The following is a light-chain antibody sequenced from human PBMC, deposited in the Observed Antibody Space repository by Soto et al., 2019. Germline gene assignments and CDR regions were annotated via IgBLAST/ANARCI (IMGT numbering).Light chain of an antibody. Sequence: EIVLTQSPATLSLSPGERATLSCRASQSVSSYLAWYQQKRGQAPRLLIYDASNRATGIPARFSGSGSGTYFTLTISSLEPEDFAVYSCQQRSNWPLTFGGGTQVEIK. J-gene: IGKJ4*01. CDR3: QQRSNWPLT. CDR2: DAS. CDR1: QSVSSY. V-gene: IGKV3-11*01.